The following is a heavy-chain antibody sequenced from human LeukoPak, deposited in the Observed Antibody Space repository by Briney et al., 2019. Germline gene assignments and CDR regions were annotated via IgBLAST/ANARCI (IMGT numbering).Heavy chain of an antibody. CDR2: INPSGGST. D-gene: IGHD3-22*01. CDR1: GYTFTSFY. J-gene: IGHJ6*02. CDR3: ARVPMIVVAPMDV. Sequence: ASVKVSCKASGYTFTSFYIHWVRQAPGQGLEWMGIINPSGGSTTYAQKFQGRVTMTRDTSTSTVYMELSSLRSEDTAAYYCARVPMIVVAPMDVWGQGTTVTVSS. V-gene: IGHV1-46*01.